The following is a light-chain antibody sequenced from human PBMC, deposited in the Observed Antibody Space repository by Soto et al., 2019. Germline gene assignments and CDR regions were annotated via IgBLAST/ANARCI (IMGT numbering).Light chain of an antibody. CDR1: QSVSSSY. V-gene: IGKV3-20*01. Sequence: EIVLTQSPGTLSLSPGERATLSSRASQSVSSSYLAWYQQKPGQAPRLLIYGASSRATGIPDRFSGSGSWTDFTLTTSSLEPEDFVVYYCQQYGSSPRTFGQGTKVEIK. CDR3: QQYGSSPRT. CDR2: GAS. J-gene: IGKJ1*01.